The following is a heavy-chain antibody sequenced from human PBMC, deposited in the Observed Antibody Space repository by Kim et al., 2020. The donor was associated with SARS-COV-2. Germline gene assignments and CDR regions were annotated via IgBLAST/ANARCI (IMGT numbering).Heavy chain of an antibody. CDR3: AKDTGSRSFDY. V-gene: IGHV3-23*01. J-gene: IGHJ4*02. Sequence: GGSLRLSCAASGFTFSSYAMNWVRQAPGKGLEWVSVIGGSGYHTYYADSVKGRCPISRDNSKKTPFLQMNSLRAEDTPIYYCAKDTGSRSFDYWGQGTLLTGSS. D-gene: IGHD2-15*01. CDR1: GFTFSSYA. CDR2: IGGSGYHT.